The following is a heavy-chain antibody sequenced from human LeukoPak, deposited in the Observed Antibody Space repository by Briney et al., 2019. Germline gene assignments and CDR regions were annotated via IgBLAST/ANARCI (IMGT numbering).Heavy chain of an antibody. V-gene: IGHV4-59*12. D-gene: IGHD2-2*02. CDR2: IYYSGST. Sequence: SETLSLTCTVSGGSISSYYWSWIRQPPGKGLEWIGYIYYSGSTNYNPSLKSRVTISVDTSKNQFSLKLSSVTAADTAVYYCAREYVVVVPAAIRYYYYYYMDVWGKGTTVTVSS. J-gene: IGHJ6*03. CDR3: AREYVVVVPAAIRYYYYYYMDV. CDR1: GGSISSYY.